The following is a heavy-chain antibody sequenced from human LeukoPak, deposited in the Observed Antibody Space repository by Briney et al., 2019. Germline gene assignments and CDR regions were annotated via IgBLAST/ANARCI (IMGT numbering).Heavy chain of an antibody. J-gene: IGHJ6*03. CDR2: IGTASDT. CDR1: GFTFSSFD. V-gene: IGHV3-13*01. Sequence: GGSLRLSCAASGFTFSSFDMHWVRQPTGQGLEWVSTIGTASDTYYPGSVEGRFTLSRDNAKNSLYLQMNSLTAGDMAVYYCARGPPRGKYYYMDVWGKGTTVTVSS. D-gene: IGHD1-1*01. CDR3: ARGPPRGKYYYMDV.